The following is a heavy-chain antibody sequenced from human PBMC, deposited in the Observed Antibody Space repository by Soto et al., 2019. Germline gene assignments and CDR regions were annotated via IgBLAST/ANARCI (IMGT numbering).Heavy chain of an antibody. CDR1: GFTFRNYA. CDR2: ISYDGTSK. CDR3: ARASGAYEGDY. Sequence: QVQLVESGGGVVQPGRSLRLSCAASGFTFRNYAMHWVRQAPGKGLEWVAVISYDGTSKDSADSVKDRFTISRDNSKNTLYLQMNSMRPDDTAGYSCARASGAYEGDYWGRRTLV. J-gene: IGHJ4*02. V-gene: IGHV3-30-3*01. D-gene: IGHD1-26*01.